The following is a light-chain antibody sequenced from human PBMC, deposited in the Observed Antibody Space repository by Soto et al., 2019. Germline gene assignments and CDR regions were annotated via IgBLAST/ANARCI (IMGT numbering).Light chain of an antibody. CDR1: QSVSSSY. V-gene: IGKV3-15*01. Sequence: EMVLTQSPGTLSLSPGERASLSCRASQSVSSSYLAWYQQKPGQAPRLLIYAASTRATGIPARFSGSGSGTEFTLTISSLQSEDFAVYYCQQYTHWPTFGQGTKVDI. CDR2: AAS. J-gene: IGKJ1*01. CDR3: QQYTHWPT.